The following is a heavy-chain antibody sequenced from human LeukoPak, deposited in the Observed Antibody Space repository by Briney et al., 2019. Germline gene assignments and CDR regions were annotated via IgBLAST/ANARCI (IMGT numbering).Heavy chain of an antibody. CDR3: ARSNGWLRFPYYYYYGMDV. J-gene: IGHJ6*02. Sequence: GGSLRLSCTASGFIFSNYGFHWVRQAPGKGLEWVAVIWYDGSKQYYADSVKGRFTISRDSSKNTLYLQMNSLRAEDTAVYYCARSNGWLRFPYYYYYGMDVWGQGTTVTVSS. CDR1: GFIFSNYG. D-gene: IGHD5-12*01. CDR2: IWYDGSKQ. V-gene: IGHV3-33*01.